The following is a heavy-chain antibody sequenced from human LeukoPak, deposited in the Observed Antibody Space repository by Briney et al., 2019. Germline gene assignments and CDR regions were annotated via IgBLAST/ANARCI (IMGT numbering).Heavy chain of an antibody. Sequence: PGGSLRLSCAASGFTFSSYGMHWVRQAPGKGLEWVAFIRYDGSNKYYADSVKGRFTISRDNSKNTLYLQMNSLRAEDTAVYYCAKDSRIAAAGGLTLDYWGQGTLVTVSS. CDR2: IRYDGSNK. CDR3: AKDSRIAAAGGLTLDY. D-gene: IGHD6-13*01. V-gene: IGHV3-30*02. CDR1: GFTFSSYG. J-gene: IGHJ4*02.